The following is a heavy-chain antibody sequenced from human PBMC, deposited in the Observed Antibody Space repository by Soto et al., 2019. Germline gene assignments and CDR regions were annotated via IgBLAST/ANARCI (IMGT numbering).Heavy chain of an antibody. V-gene: IGHV4-59*01. CDR1: GDTIGSYY. CDR3: ARGSCSGGSCYAGDY. D-gene: IGHD2-15*01. CDR2: IYFTGST. J-gene: IGHJ4*02. Sequence: HVQLQESGPGLVKPSETLSLTCTVSGDTIGSYYWNWIRQPPGKGLEWIGYIYFTGSTNYNPSLKSRVTISVDTSKNQFSLKLSSVTAADAAVYYCARGSCSGGSCYAGDYWGQGTLVTVSS.